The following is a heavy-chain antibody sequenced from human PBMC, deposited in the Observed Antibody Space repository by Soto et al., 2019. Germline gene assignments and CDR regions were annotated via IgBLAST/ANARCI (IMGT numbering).Heavy chain of an antibody. D-gene: IGHD1-1*01. V-gene: IGHV1-2*04. J-gene: IGHJ6*02. CDR2: INPNSGGT. Sequence: ASVKVSCKASGYTFTGYYMHWVRQAPGQGLEWMGWINPNSGGTNYAQKFQGWVTMTRDTSISTAYMELSRLRSDDTAVYYCAREAGINDYYYGMDVWGQGTTVTVSS. CDR3: AREAGINDYYYGMDV. CDR1: GYTFTGYY.